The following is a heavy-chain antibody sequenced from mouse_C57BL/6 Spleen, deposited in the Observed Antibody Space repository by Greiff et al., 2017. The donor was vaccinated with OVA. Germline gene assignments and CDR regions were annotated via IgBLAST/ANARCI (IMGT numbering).Heavy chain of an antibody. Sequence: VQLQQPGAELVMPGASVKLSCKASGYTFTSYWMHWVKQRPGQGLEWIGEIDPSDSYTNYNQKFKGKSTLTVDKSSSTAYMQLSSLTSEDSAVCYCARKRGSYFDYWGQGTTLTVSS. V-gene: IGHV1-69*01. CDR3: ARKRGSYFDY. CDR1: GYTFTSYW. J-gene: IGHJ2*01. CDR2: IDPSDSYT.